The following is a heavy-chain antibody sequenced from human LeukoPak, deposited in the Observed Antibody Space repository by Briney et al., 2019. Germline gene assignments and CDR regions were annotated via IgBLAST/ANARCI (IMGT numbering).Heavy chain of an antibody. Sequence: PGGSLRLSCAASGLTFRSYSMSWVRQAPGKGLKWVSHISFDSSTTHYVDYVKGRFTSSTDNAKNSLYLQMNSLRGEGTAVYYCARLALGSSIDYWGQGTLVTVSS. CDR3: ARLALGSSIDY. CDR1: GLTFRSYS. J-gene: IGHJ4*02. D-gene: IGHD2-2*03. CDR2: ISFDSSTT. V-gene: IGHV3-48*01.